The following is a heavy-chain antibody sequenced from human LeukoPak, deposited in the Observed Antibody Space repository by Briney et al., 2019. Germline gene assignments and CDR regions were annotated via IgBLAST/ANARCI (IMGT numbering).Heavy chain of an antibody. V-gene: IGHV3-64*01. CDR2: IRSDGGKT. J-gene: IGHJ4*02. D-gene: IGHD6-19*01. CDR3: AATRSGWDLDY. CDR1: ALTFTCSG. Sequence: QPGASLRPSCAAVALTFTCSGMHWVRQAPGGGWEYVSVIRSDGGKTYCAHSVDGRFTISRKTSKNTLYLQMGSLRADDMAVYCCAATRSGWDLDYWGQGTLVTVSS.